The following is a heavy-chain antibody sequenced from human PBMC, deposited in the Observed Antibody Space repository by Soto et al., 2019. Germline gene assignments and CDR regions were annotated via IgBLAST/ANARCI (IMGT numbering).Heavy chain of an antibody. J-gene: IGHJ3*02. D-gene: IGHD7-27*01. CDR2: IKSRTDGGSA. CDR1: GFTFSGAW. CDR3: TTWGYI. V-gene: IGHV3-15*07. Sequence: EVQLVESGGGLVEPGGSLRLSCVGSGFTFSGAWMSWVRQAPGKGLEWVGRIKSRTDGGSAEYAAPVKGRFTISRDDSKNTLYRQMNSLKTEDAAVYYCTTWGYILTQGTMVTVSS.